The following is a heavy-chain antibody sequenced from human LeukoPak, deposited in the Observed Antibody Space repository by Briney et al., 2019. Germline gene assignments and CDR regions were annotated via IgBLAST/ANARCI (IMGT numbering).Heavy chain of an antibody. CDR3: ASLPNYDILTGYTNDY. Sequence: SQTLCLTCTVSGVSIRRDYWSWGPQPPSQGVEGLGDIYYSGSTNYNHSLKSRVTISVDTSKHQFSLKLSSVTAADTAVYYCASLPNYDILTGYTNDYWGQGTPVTVSS. J-gene: IGHJ4*02. CDR1: GVSIRRDY. CDR2: IYYSGST. V-gene: IGHV4-59*08. D-gene: IGHD3-9*01.